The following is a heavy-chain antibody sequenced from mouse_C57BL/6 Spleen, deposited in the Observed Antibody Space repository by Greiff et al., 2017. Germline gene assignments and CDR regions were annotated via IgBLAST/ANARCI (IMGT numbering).Heavy chain of an antibody. D-gene: IGHD3-3*01. V-gene: IGHV1-81*01. CDR3: ARERGDGAMDY. J-gene: IGHJ4*01. CDR2: IYPRSGNT. Sequence: QVHVKQSGAELARPGASVKLSCTASGYTFTSYGISWVKQRTGQGLEWVGEIYPRSGNTYYNEKFKGTATLTAYKSYSTVYMELRSLTSEYATFYFCARERGDGAMDYWGQGTSVTVSS. CDR1: GYTFTSYG.